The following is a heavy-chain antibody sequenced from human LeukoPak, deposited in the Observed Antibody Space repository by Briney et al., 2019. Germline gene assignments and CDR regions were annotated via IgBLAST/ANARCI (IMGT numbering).Heavy chain of an antibody. CDR2: ISGSGGST. D-gene: IGHD3-22*01. V-gene: IGHV3-23*01. Sequence: GGSLRLSCAASGFTFSSYAMSWVRQAPGKGLEWVSAISGSGGSTYYADSVKGRLTISRDNSKNTLYLQMNSLRAEDTAVYYCAKDPMLYYYDSSGYPDYWGQGTLVTVSS. J-gene: IGHJ4*02. CDR3: AKDPMLYYYDSSGYPDY. CDR1: GFTFSSYA.